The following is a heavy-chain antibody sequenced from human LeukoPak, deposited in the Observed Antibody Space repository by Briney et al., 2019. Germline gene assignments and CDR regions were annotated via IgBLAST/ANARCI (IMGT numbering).Heavy chain of an antibody. J-gene: IGHJ4*02. D-gene: IGHD5-18*01. Sequence: GGSLRLSCAASAFTFSNYWMTWVRQAPGKGLEWVSSITSSSSYIYYADSVKGRFTISRDNAKNSLYLQMNSLRAEDTAVYYCARDGYSYGRFDYWGQGTLVTVSS. V-gene: IGHV3-21*01. CDR3: ARDGYSYGRFDY. CDR2: ITSSSSYI. CDR1: AFTFSNYW.